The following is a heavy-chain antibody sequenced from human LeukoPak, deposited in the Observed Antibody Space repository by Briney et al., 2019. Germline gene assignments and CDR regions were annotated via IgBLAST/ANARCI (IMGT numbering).Heavy chain of an antibody. D-gene: IGHD3-3*01. CDR3: ARQKRSDFWSGYSHPFDY. J-gene: IGHJ4*02. CDR1: GCSFTSYW. CDR2: IYPGDSDT. V-gene: IGHV5-51*01. Sequence: GESLKISCKGSGCSFTSYWTGWVRQMPGKGLEWMGIIYPGDSDTRYSPSFQGQVTISADKSISTAYLQWSSLKASGTAMYYCARQKRSDFWSGYSHPFDYWGQGTLVTVSS.